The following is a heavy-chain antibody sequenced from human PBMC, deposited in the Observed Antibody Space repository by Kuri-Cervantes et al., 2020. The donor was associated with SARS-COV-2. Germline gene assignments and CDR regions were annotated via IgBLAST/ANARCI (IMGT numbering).Heavy chain of an antibody. J-gene: IGHJ4*02. V-gene: IGHV4-39*01. CDR2: IYYSGST. Sequence: ESLKISCTVSGGSISSSSYYWGWIRQPPGKGLEWIGSIYYSGSTYYNPSLKSRVTISVDTSKNQFSLKLSSVTAADTAVYYCASPGYSKGWPFDYWGQGTLVTVS. CDR3: ASPGYSKGWPFDY. D-gene: IGHD4-11*01. CDR1: GGSISSSSYY.